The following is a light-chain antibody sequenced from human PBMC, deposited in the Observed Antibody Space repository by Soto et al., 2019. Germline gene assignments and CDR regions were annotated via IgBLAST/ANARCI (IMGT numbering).Light chain of an antibody. V-gene: IGLV2-23*01. Sequence: QSALTQPASGSGSPGPSITISCTGTSSDVGSYNLVSCYQQHPGKAPKLMIYEGSKRPSGVSNRFSGSKSDNTASLTISGLQAEDEADYYCCSYAGSSTFVFGTGTKVTVL. CDR1: SSDVGSYNL. CDR3: CSYAGSSTFV. J-gene: IGLJ1*01. CDR2: EGS.